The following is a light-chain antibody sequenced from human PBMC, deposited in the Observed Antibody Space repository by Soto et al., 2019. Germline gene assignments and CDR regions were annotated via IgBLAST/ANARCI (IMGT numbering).Light chain of an antibody. V-gene: IGLV2-14*01. Sequence: QSALTQPASVSGSPGQSITISCTGTSSDVGDFNYVSWYQQHPGKAPKLMIYDVGNRPSGVSIRFSGSKSGSTASLTISGLKAEDEADYYCSSFSSSTTRVFGTGTKLTVL. J-gene: IGLJ1*01. CDR2: DVG. CDR1: SSDVGDFNY. CDR3: SSFSSSTTRV.